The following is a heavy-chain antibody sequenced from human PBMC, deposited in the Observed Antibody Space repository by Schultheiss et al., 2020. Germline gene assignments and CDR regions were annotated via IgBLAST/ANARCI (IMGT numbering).Heavy chain of an antibody. J-gene: IGHJ6*02. CDR2: INSEGSST. CDR1: GFTFSSYS. CDR3: ARALEDYYYYGMDV. D-gene: IGHD3-3*01. Sequence: GESLKISCAASGFTFSSYSMNWVRQAPGKGLVWVSRINSEGSSTKYADSVKGRFTISRDNAKNSLYLQMNSLRAEDTAVYYCARALEDYYYYGMDVWGQGTTVTGSS. V-gene: IGHV3-74*03.